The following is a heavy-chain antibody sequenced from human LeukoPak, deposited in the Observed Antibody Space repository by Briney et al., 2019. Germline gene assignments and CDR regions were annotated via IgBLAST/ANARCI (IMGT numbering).Heavy chain of an antibody. CDR3: AKMGVATGSEASLGAPVDSGADY. D-gene: IGHD5-12*01. Sequence: GGSLRLSCAASGFTFSSYGMHWVRQAPGKGLEWVAVIWYDGSNKYYADSVKGRFTISRDNSKNTLYLQMNSLRAEDTALYYCAKMGVATGSEASLGAPVDSGADYWGQGTLVTVSS. CDR1: GFTFSSYG. CDR2: IWYDGSNK. J-gene: IGHJ4*02. V-gene: IGHV3-33*06.